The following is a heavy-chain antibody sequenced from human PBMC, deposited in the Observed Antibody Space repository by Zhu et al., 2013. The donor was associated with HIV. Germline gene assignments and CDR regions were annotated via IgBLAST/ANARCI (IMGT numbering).Heavy chain of an antibody. CDR1: GYTFASYA. CDR2: TNVGNGDT. Sequence: QVHLVQSGAEVKTPGASVKVSCKASGYTFASYAIHWVRQAPGQRLEWVGWTNVGNGDTKYSQKFQGRVTISSDTPASTAYMEMSSLTSEDTAVYCGRVHLLPAALTWGYGMDVWGPGDHGRRLL. CDR3: GRVHLLPAALTWGYGMDV. J-gene: IGHJ6*01. V-gene: IGHV1-3*01. D-gene: IGHD2-2*01.